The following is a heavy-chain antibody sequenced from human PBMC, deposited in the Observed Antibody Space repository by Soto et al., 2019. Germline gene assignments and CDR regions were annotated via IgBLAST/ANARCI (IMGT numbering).Heavy chain of an antibody. CDR3: ASLHYGMDV. CDR1: GGSISSSSYY. CDR2: IYYSGST. Sequence: PLETLSLTCTVSGGSISSSSYYWGWIRQPPGKGLEWIGSIYYSGSTYYNPSLKSRVTISVDTSKNQFSLKLSSVTAADTAVYYCASLHYGMDVWGQGTTVTVSS. J-gene: IGHJ6*02. V-gene: IGHV4-39*01.